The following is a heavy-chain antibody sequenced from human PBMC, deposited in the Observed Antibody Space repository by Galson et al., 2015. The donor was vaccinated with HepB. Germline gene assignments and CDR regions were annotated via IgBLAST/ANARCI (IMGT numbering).Heavy chain of an antibody. J-gene: IGHJ4*02. CDR1: GGTFSSYA. D-gene: IGHD5-12*01. CDR2: IIPILGIA. CDR3: ARAEGGYDLFDY. Sequence: SVKVSCKASGGTFSSYAISWVRQAPGQGLEWMGRIIPILGIANYAQKFQGRVTITADKSTSTAYMELSSLRAEDTAVYYCARAEGGYDLFDYWGQGTLVTVSS. V-gene: IGHV1-69*04.